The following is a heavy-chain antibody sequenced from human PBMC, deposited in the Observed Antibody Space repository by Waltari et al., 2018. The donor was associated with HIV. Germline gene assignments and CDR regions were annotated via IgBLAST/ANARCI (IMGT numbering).Heavy chain of an antibody. Sequence: QVQLIRSGAEVRDPGASVKVSCKASGYTFTGYHLHWVRQAPGQGLEWMGRINPNTGGTNYAQKFQARVTMTRDISIGTAYMELTSLRPNDTAVYYCARVTTVTGDSYFYYGMDVWGQGTTVVVSS. V-gene: IGHV1-2*06. CDR3: ARVTTVTGDSYFYYGMDV. CDR1: GYTFTGYH. J-gene: IGHJ6*02. D-gene: IGHD4-17*01. CDR2: INPNTGGT.